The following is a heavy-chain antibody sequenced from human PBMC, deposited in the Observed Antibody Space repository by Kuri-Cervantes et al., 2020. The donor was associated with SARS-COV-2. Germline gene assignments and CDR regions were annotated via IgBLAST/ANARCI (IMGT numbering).Heavy chain of an antibody. V-gene: IGHV3-53*01. CDR2: IYSGGST. Sequence: GGSLRLSCAASGFTVSSSYMSWVRQAPGKGLEWVSVIYSGGSTYYADSVKGRFTISRDNSKNTLYLEMNSLRGEDTAVYYCARDFFSSRRYNWNDVYPPEFDFRGQGTLVTVSS. CDR3: ARDFFSSRRYNWNDVYPPEFDF. J-gene: IGHJ4*02. D-gene: IGHD1-1*01. CDR1: GFTVSSSY.